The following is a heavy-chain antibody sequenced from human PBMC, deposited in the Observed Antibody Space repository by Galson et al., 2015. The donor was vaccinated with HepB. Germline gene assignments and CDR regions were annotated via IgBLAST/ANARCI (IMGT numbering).Heavy chain of an antibody. J-gene: IGHJ3*02. CDR3: AKTLITMIVVVTNDAFDI. CDR2: ISGSGGST. V-gene: IGHV3-23*01. D-gene: IGHD3-22*01. Sequence: SLRLSCAASGFTFSSYAMSWVRQAPGKGLEWVSAISGSGGSTYYADSVKGRFTISRDNSRNTLYLQMNSLRAEDTAVYYCAKTLITMIVVVTNDAFDIWGQGTMVTVSS. CDR1: GFTFSSYA.